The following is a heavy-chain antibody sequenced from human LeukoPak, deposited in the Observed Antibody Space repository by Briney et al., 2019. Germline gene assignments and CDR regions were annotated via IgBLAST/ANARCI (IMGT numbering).Heavy chain of an antibody. D-gene: IGHD3-10*01. J-gene: IGHJ4*02. Sequence: ASVEVSCKASGYTFTGYYMHWVRQAPGQGLEWMGWINPNSGGTNYAQKFQGGVTMTRDTSISTAYMELSRLRSDDTAVYYCARATPAGDYFDYGGQGTLVTVPS. CDR3: ARATPAGDYFDY. CDR1: GYTFTGYY. CDR2: INPNSGGT. V-gene: IGHV1-2*02.